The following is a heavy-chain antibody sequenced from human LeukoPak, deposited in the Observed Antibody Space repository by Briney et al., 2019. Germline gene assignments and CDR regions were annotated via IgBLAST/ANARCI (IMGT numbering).Heavy chain of an antibody. Sequence: SETLSLTCTVAGDSITSTRYYWGWIRQPPGKGLEWIGSVYYSGSTYYNPSPKSRLTMSVDTSKYQFSLKLSSVTAADTAVFYCASSSAWYTPFDYWGQGTLVTDSS. J-gene: IGHJ4*02. D-gene: IGHD6-19*01. CDR2: VYYSGST. CDR1: GDSITSTRYY. V-gene: IGHV4-39*01. CDR3: ASSSAWYTPFDY.